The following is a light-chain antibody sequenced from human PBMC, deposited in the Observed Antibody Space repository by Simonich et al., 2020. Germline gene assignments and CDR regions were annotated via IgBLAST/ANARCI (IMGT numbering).Light chain of an antibody. J-gene: IGKJ1*01. CDR3: QQYYSTPWT. CDR1: QSVLYSSNNKNY. Sequence: IVMTQSPDSLAVSLGARATINCKSSQSVLYSSNNKNYLAWYQPKPGQPPKLLIYWAATRESWVPDRFSGSGSGTDLTLTISSLQAEDVAVYYCQQYYSTPWTFGQGTKVEIK. V-gene: IGKV4-1*01. CDR2: WAA.